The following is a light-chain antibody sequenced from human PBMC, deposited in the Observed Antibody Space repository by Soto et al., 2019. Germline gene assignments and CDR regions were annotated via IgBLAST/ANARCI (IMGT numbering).Light chain of an antibody. CDR2: GTT. Sequence: QCVLTQPRSISGAPGQRVTISCTGSSSNIGAGHDVHWYQQVPGTAPKLIIYGTTTRLSGVPVRFSGAKSGTSASLPITRLQAEHEGDDYCQADNGILSGSYVFGIGTKGTVL. V-gene: IGLV1-40*01. CDR1: SSNIGAGHD. J-gene: IGLJ1*01. CDR3: QADNGILSGSYV.